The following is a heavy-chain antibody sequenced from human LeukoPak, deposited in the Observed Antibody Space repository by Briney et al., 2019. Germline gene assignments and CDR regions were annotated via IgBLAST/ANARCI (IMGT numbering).Heavy chain of an antibody. CDR2: IYTSGST. Sequence: SETLSLTCTVSGGSISSYYWSWIRQPAGKGLEWIGRIYTSGSTNYNPSLKSRVTMSVDTSKNQFSLKLSSVTAADTAVYYCARDRSSGSYYGGLPYWYFDLWGRGTLVTVSS. D-gene: IGHD1-26*01. CDR1: GGSISSYY. J-gene: IGHJ2*01. CDR3: ARDRSSGSYYGGLPYWYFDL. V-gene: IGHV4-4*07.